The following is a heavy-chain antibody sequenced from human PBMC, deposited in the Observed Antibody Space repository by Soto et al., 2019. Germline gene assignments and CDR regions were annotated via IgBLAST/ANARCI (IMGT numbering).Heavy chain of an antibody. CDR2: IYYSGST. D-gene: IGHD5-12*01. J-gene: IGHJ4*02. V-gene: IGHV4-59*01. Sequence: SEALSLTCTVSGGSIIRYYWSWILPPPWKGLEWIGYIYYSGSTNYNPPLKGRVTMSVDTSKNQFSLKLSSVPAADRAVYYCARDYGHCGYDKGYYFAYWGQGTLVTVSS. CDR1: GGSIIRYY. CDR3: ARDYGHCGYDKGYYFAY.